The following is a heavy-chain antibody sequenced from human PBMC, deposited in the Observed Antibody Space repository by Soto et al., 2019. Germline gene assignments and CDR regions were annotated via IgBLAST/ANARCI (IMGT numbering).Heavy chain of an antibody. CDR3: ASQTVGLLGYCSGGSCYGLDY. D-gene: IGHD2-15*01. CDR1: GGSVSSVSYY. CDR2: IYYSGST. Sequence: PSETLSLTCTVSGGSVSSVSYYWSWIRQPPGKGLEWIGYIYYSGSTNYNPSLKSRVTISVDTSKNQFSLKLSSVTAADTAVYYCASQTVGLLGYCSGGSCYGLDYWGQGTLVT. V-gene: IGHV4-61*01. J-gene: IGHJ4*02.